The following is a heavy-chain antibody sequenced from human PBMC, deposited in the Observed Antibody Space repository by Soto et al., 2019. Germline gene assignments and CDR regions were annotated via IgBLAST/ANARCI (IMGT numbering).Heavy chain of an antibody. V-gene: IGHV4-31*03. CDR3: ASGRSCYTCGANWFDP. Sequence: QVQLQESGPGLAKPSQTLSLTCTVSGGSISSGGYYWSWIRQHPGKGLEWIGYIYYSGSTYYNPSLKSRVTISVDTSKNQFSLKLSSVTAADTAVYYCASGRSCYTCGANWFDPWGQGTLVTVSS. CDR2: IYYSGST. J-gene: IGHJ5*02. CDR1: GGSISSGGYY. D-gene: IGHD2-2*02.